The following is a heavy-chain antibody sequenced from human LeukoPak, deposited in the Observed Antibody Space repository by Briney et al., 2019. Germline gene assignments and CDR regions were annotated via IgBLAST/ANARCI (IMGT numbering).Heavy chain of an antibody. V-gene: IGHV4-39*07. CDR3: ARGKGLRMVRGVIEPFDY. CDR2: IYYSGST. CDR1: GGSISSSSYY. J-gene: IGHJ4*02. Sequence: SETLSLTCTVSGGSISSSSYYWGWIRQPPGKGLEWIGSIYYSGSTYYNPSLKSRVTISVDTSKNQFSLKLSSVTAADTAVYYCARGKGLRMVRGVIEPFDYWGQGTLVTVSS. D-gene: IGHD3-10*01.